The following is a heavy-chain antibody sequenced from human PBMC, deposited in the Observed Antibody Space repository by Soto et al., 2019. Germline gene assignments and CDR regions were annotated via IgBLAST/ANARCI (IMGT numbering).Heavy chain of an antibody. V-gene: IGHV1-2*02. CDR1: GDTFNDYY. D-gene: IGHD5-12*01. J-gene: IGHJ6*03. CDR2: INPNGGVT. CDR3: ARESGGATATLDYYYFYMDV. Sequence: QVQLVQSGAEVKRPGASVTVSCRSSGDTFNDYYIHWVRQAPGQGLEWMGWINPNGGVTKYAQKFQGLVSMNRDTSIRTVYMQLSRLRSDDTAVYYCARESGGATATLDYYYFYMDVWGTGTTVTVSS.